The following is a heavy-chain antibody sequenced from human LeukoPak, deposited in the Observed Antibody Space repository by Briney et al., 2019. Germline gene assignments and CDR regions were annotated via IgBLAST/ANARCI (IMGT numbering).Heavy chain of an antibody. V-gene: IGHV1-46*01. D-gene: IGHD1-26*01. CDR2: INPSGGST. Sequence: ASVKVSCKASGYTFTSYYMHWVRQAPGQGLEWMGIINPSGGSTSYAQKFQGRVTMTRDTSTSTVYMEPSSLRSEDTAVYYCARDKGGGSYYYYYYYGMDVWGQGTTVTVSS. J-gene: IGHJ6*02. CDR1: GYTFTSYY. CDR3: ARDKGGGSYYYYYYYGMDV.